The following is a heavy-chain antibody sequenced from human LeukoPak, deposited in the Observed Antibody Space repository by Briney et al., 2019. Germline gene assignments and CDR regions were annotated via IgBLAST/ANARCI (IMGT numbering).Heavy chain of an antibody. Sequence: PSETLSLTCTVSGGSINSYYWSWIRQPAGKGLDWLGRIYASGSTNYNPSLKSRVTMSVDTSKNQFSLKLISVTAADTAVYFCARGPYCNGGSCYYFDYWGQGTLVTVSS. V-gene: IGHV4-4*07. CDR1: GGSINSYY. J-gene: IGHJ4*02. CDR3: ARGPYCNGGSCYYFDY. D-gene: IGHD2-15*01. CDR2: IYASGST.